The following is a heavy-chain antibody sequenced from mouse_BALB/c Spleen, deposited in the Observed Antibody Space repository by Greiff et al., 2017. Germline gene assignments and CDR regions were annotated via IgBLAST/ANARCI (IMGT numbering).Heavy chain of an antibody. CDR3: ARSSSYGGFAY. J-gene: IGHJ3*01. Sequence: VQLKESGAELVKPGASVKLSCTASGFNIKDTYMHWVKQRPEQGLEWIGRIDPANGNTKYDPKFQGKATITADTSSNTAYLQLSSLTSEDTAVYYCARSSSYGGFAYWGQGTLVTVSA. CDR1: GFNIKDTY. V-gene: IGHV14-3*02. CDR2: IDPANGNT. D-gene: IGHD1-1*01.